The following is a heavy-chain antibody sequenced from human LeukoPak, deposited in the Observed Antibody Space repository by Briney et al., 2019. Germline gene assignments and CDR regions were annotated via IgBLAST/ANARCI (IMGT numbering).Heavy chain of an antibody. CDR1: GFTFDDYA. CDR3: ARASSSATALAEYFQH. Sequence: PGGSLRLSCVASGFTFDDYAMHWVRQAPGKGLEWVSSISSSSSYIYYADSVKGRFTISRDNAKNSLYLQMNSLRAEDTAVYYCARASSSATALAEYFQHWGQGTLVTVSS. CDR2: ISSSSSYI. V-gene: IGHV3-21*01. D-gene: IGHD4-17*01. J-gene: IGHJ1*01.